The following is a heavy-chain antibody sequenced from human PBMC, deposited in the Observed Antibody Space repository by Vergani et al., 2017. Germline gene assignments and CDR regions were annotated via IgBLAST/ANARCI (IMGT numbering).Heavy chain of an antibody. D-gene: IGHD4-23*01. CDR2: IYSTGST. CDR3: ARADGGNLPFDY. Sequence: QVQLQQWGPGLLKPSETLSLTCSASGDSISSGVYYWNWIRQHPGKGLEWIGYIYSTGSTHHNPSLRRRINMSVDTSKNQFTLKLSSVTAADTAVYYCARADGGNLPFDYWGQGTLVTVSS. J-gene: IGHJ4*02. CDR1: GDSISSGVYY. V-gene: IGHV4-31*03.